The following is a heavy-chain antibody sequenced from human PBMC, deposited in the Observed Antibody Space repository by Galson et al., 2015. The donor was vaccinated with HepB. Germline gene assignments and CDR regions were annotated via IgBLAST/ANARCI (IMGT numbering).Heavy chain of an antibody. CDR3: ARAVVPAPAPFDY. D-gene: IGHD2-2*01. Sequence: TLSLTCTVSGGSVSSGSYYWNWIRQPPGKGLEWIGYIYFSGNTDYNPSLESRVTISVDTSKNQFSLKLNSVTAADTAVYYCARAVVPAPAPFDYWGQGALVTVSS. CDR1: GGSVSSGSYY. J-gene: IGHJ4*02. CDR2: IYFSGNT. V-gene: IGHV4-61*01.